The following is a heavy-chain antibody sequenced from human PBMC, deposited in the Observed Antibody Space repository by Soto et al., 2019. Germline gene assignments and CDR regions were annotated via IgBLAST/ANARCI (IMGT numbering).Heavy chain of an antibody. J-gene: IGHJ3*02. CDR1: GYSFTSYW. V-gene: IGHV5-10-1*01. D-gene: IGHD3-22*01. CDR2: IDPSDSYT. CDR3: ALQGSDYYDSSGLIGSDDGFDI. Sequence: GESLKISCKGSGYSFTSYWISWVRQMPGKGLEWMGRIDPSDSYTNYSPSFQGHVTISADKSISTAYLQWSSLKASDTAMYYCALQGSDYYDSSGLIGSDDGFDIWGQGTMVTVSS.